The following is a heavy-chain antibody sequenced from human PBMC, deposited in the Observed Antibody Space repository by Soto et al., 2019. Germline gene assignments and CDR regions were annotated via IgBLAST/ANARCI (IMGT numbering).Heavy chain of an antibody. D-gene: IGHD3-22*01. CDR1: GGSISSGSCY. Sequence: PSETLSLTCTVSGGSISSGSCYWDWIRQPPGKGLEWIGNVYYSGSTNYNPSLESRVTISVDTSKNQFSLKLSSVTAADTAVYYCARQTDSYYTFDAFDIWGQGTMVTVSS. CDR2: VYYSGST. CDR3: ARQTDSYYTFDAFDI. V-gene: IGHV4-39*01. J-gene: IGHJ3*02.